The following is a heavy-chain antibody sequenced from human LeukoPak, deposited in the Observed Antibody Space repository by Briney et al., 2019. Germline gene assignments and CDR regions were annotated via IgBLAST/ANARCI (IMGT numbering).Heavy chain of an antibody. CDR3: ARGHPDYYDSSGYYFPYFDY. Sequence: PSETLSLTCTVSGDSVRTNNYYWSWIRQPPGEGLEWIGYIHYSGNTNYNTSLKSRVTISVDTSKSQFSLKLSSVTAADTAVYYCARGHPDYYDSSGYYFPYFDYWGQGTLVTVSS. J-gene: IGHJ4*02. D-gene: IGHD3-22*01. CDR1: GDSVRTNNYY. V-gene: IGHV4-61*01. CDR2: IHYSGNT.